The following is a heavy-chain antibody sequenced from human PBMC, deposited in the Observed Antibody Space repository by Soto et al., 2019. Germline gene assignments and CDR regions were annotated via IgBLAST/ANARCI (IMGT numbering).Heavy chain of an antibody. CDR3: TKEGLFWSGSFDS. J-gene: IGHJ4*02. Sequence: GGSLRLSCAASGFTFRSYPMHWVRQAPGKGLEWVAIVSYDGITKYADSVKGRFTISRDNSNNTLFLQMDSLRTEDTAVYYCTKEGLFWSGSFDSWGQGTLVTVSS. CDR1: GFTFRSYP. V-gene: IGHV3-30-3*02. D-gene: IGHD3-3*01. CDR2: VSYDGITK.